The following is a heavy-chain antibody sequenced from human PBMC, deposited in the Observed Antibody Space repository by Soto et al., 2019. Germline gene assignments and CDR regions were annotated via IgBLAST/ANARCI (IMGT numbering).Heavy chain of an antibody. Sequence: VVPLKIWYKGSGYSFTSYGSGWMRQMPGKGLEWMGIIYPGDSDTRYSPSFQGQVTISADKSISTAYLQWSSLKASDTAMYYCARREAAHYYYYSGMDVWGQGTTVTVSS. CDR1: GYSFTSYG. CDR2: IYPGDSDT. CDR3: ARREAAHYYYYSGMDV. V-gene: IGHV5-51*01. D-gene: IGHD6-6*01. J-gene: IGHJ6*02.